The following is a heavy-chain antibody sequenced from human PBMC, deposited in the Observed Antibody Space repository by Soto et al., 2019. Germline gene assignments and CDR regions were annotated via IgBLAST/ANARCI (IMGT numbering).Heavy chain of an antibody. V-gene: IGHV1-18*01. CDR1: GYTFTSYG. CDR3: ARESLYDYVWGSYRSLGDY. J-gene: IGHJ4*02. Sequence: ASVKVSFKASGYTFTSYGISWVRQAPGQGLEWMGWISAYNGNTNYAQKLQGRVTMTTDTSTSTAYMELRSLRSDDTAVYYCARESLYDYVWGSYRSLGDYWGQGTLVTVS. D-gene: IGHD3-16*02. CDR2: ISAYNGNT.